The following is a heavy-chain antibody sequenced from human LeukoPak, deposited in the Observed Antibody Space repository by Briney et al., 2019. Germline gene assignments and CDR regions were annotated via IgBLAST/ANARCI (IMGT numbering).Heavy chain of an antibody. CDR2: ISYDGSNK. Sequence: GGSLRLSCAASGFTFSSYGMPWVRQAPGKGLEWVAVISYDGSNKYYADSVKGRFTISRDNSKNTLYLQMNSLRAEDTAVYYCAKDIWGQLELGYYGMDVWGQGTTVTVSS. J-gene: IGHJ6*02. CDR1: GFTFSSYG. D-gene: IGHD1-7*01. V-gene: IGHV3-30*18. CDR3: AKDIWGQLELGYYGMDV.